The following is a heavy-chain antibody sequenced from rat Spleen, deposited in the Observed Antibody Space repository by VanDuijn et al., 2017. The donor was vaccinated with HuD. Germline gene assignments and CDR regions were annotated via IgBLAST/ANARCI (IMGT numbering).Heavy chain of an antibody. Sequence: EVQLVESGGGLVQPGRSLKLSCAASGFTFSDFYMAWVRQAPKKGLEWVATITSGGSNTYYPDSVKGRFTISRDNAKSTLYLQMDSLRSEDTATYYCAKSGGATVRAAYWGQGTLVTVSS. V-gene: IGHV5-7*01. CDR3: AKSGGATVRAAY. CDR2: ITSGGSNT. J-gene: IGHJ3*01. D-gene: IGHD1-11*01. CDR1: GFTFSDFY.